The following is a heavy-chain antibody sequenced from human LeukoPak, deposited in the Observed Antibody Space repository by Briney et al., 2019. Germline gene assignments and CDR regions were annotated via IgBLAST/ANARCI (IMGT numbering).Heavy chain of an antibody. CDR2: IDAGSGKT. J-gene: IGHJ4*02. Sequence: AAVKDSCKASEYTFIKFAIHWVRQAPGQRVEWMGWIDAGSGKTKYSQNFQGRVTITRDTSASIAYLELSSLRSEDTAVYYCARGHGERSGWYYFDYWGQGTVVTVSS. CDR1: EYTFIKFA. D-gene: IGHD6-19*01. CDR3: ARGHGERSGWYYFDY. V-gene: IGHV1-3*01.